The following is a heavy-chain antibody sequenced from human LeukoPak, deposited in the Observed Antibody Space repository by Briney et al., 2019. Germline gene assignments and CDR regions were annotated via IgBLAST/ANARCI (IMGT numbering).Heavy chain of an antibody. V-gene: IGHV3-30-3*01. Sequence: GGSLRLSCAASGFTFSSYAMHWVRQAPGKGLEWVAVISYDGSNKYYADSVKGRFTISRDNSKNTLYLQMNSLRAEDTAVYYCARDSYDSFRFDPWGQGTLVTVSS. J-gene: IGHJ5*02. D-gene: IGHD3-3*01. CDR1: GFTFSSYA. CDR3: ARDSYDSFRFDP. CDR2: ISYDGSNK.